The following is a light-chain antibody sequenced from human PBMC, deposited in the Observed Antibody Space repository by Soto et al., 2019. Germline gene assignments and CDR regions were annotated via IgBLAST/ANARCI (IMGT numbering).Light chain of an antibody. CDR1: QSVSSSY. CDR3: QQYGSSPRT. J-gene: IGKJ2*02. CDR2: GAS. Sequence: EIVLTQSPGTLSLSPGERATLSCRASQSVSSSYLAWYQQKPGQAPRLLIYGASSRATGIPDRFSGSGSGTDFTLNISSLAPEDFAVYYCQQYGSSPRTFVQGTKLEIK. V-gene: IGKV3-20*01.